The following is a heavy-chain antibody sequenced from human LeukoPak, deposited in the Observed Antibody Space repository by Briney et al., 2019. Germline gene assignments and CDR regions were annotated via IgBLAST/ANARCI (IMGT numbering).Heavy chain of an antibody. CDR3: AKKGTAAGPIRGAFDI. J-gene: IGHJ3*02. D-gene: IGHD6-13*01. V-gene: IGHV4-4*02. CDR2: IYHSGST. Sequence: PSETLSLTCAVSGGSITSSNWWSWVRQPPGKGLEWIGEIYHSGSTNYNPSLKSRVTISVDKSKNQFSLKLISVTAADTAVYYCAKKGTAAGPIRGAFDIWGQGTMVTVSS. CDR1: GGSITSSNW.